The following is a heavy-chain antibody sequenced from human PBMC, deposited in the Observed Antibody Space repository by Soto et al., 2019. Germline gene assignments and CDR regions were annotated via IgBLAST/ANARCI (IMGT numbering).Heavy chain of an antibody. D-gene: IGHD7-27*01. Sequence: ASVKVSCKASGGTFSSYTISWVRQAPGQGLEWMGRIIPILGIANYAQKFQGRVTITADKSTSTAYMELSSLRSEDTAVYYWARELGKYYYYGMDVWGQGTTVTVSS. CDR3: ARELGKYYYYGMDV. CDR1: GGTFSSYT. J-gene: IGHJ6*02. V-gene: IGHV1-69*04. CDR2: IIPILGIA.